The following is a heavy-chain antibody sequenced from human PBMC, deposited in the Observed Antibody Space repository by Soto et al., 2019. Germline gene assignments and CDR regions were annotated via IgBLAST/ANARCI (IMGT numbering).Heavy chain of an antibody. CDR2: MKQDGSEK. J-gene: IGHJ6*02. V-gene: IGHV3-7*01. D-gene: IGHD4-17*01. CDR1: GFTFSSYW. CDR3: AREVSPPYATYYYGLDV. Sequence: EVQLVESGGGLVRPGGSLTLSCAASGFTFSSYWMIWVRQAPGKGLEWVANMKQDGSEKYYLDSVKGRFTISRYNGNNSLYLQINTRRVADTGVYYWAREVSPPYATYYYGLDVWGQVTSVPVSS.